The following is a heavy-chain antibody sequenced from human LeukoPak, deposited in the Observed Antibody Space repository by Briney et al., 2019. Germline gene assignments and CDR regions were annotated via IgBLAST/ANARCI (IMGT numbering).Heavy chain of an antibody. D-gene: IGHD6-13*01. CDR2: ISTDGRDK. CDR1: A. J-gene: IGHJ4*02. CDR3: ARDSAAAAVYYFDY. Sequence: AMHXVRXXPXXGLVWVAXISTDGRDKHYADSVKGRFTISRDNSKSTLYLQMNSLRAEDTAVYYCARDSAAAAVYYFDYWGQGTLVTVSS. V-gene: IGHV3-30*04.